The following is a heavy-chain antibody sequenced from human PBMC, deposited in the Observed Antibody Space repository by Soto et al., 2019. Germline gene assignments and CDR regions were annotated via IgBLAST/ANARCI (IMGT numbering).Heavy chain of an antibody. Sequence: PSETLSLTCTVSGDSIRSSYWSWARQAPGRGLEWIGYVYHTGTTNSNPSLKSRVTISADTSKNLFSLKVVSVTPADTAVYFCARDMSGGSSWYEFDSWGPRTLVT. CDR1: GDSIRSSY. CDR2: VYHTGTT. V-gene: IGHV4-4*08. D-gene: IGHD6-13*01. CDR3: ARDMSGGSSWYEFDS. J-gene: IGHJ4*02.